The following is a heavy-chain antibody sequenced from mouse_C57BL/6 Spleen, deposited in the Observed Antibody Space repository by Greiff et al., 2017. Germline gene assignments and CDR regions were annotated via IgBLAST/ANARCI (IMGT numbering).Heavy chain of an antibody. Sequence: QVQLKQPGAELVKPGASVTMSCKASGYTFTSYWITWVKQRPGQGLEWIGDIYPGSGSTNYNEKFKSKATLTVDTSSSTAYMQLSSLTSEDSAVYYCARGGYYAMDYWGQGTSVTVSS. J-gene: IGHJ4*01. V-gene: IGHV1-55*01. CDR1: GYTFTSYW. CDR2: IYPGSGST. CDR3: ARGGYYAMDY.